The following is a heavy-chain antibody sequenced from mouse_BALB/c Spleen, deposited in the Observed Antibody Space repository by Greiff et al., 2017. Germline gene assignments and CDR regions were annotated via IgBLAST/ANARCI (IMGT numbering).Heavy chain of an antibody. CDR2: IYPYNGGT. V-gene: IGHV1S29*02. Sequence: EVQLQQSGPELVKPGASVKISCKASGYTFTDYNMHWVKQSHGKSLEWIGYIYPYNGGTGYNQKFKSKATLTVDNSSSTAYMELRSLTSEDSAVYYCARGGYYAYWYFDVWGAGTTVTVSS. CDR1: GYTFTDYN. D-gene: IGHD2-3*01. CDR3: ARGGYYAYWYFDV. J-gene: IGHJ1*01.